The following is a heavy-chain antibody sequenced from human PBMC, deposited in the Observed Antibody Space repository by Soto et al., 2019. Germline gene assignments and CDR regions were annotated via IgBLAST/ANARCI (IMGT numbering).Heavy chain of an antibody. CDR3: ALMTWLVKDYEYYYGMDV. CDR1: GGSISSSSYY. V-gene: IGHV4-39*07. CDR2: IYHSGST. D-gene: IGHD6-19*01. J-gene: IGHJ6*02. Sequence: SETLSLTCTVSGGSISSSSYYWGWIRQPPGKGLEWIGSIYHSGSTNYNPSLQSRVTISVDKSKNQFSLKLSSVTAADTAVYYCALMTWLVKDYEYYYGMDVWGQGTTVTVSS.